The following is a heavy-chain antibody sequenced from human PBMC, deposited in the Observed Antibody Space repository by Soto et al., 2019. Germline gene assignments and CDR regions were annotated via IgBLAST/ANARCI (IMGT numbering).Heavy chain of an antibody. CDR2: IYWDDDK. J-gene: IGHJ4*02. D-gene: IGHD2-21*01. Sequence: QITLKESGPTLVKPTQTLTLTCTFSGFSLSTSGVGVGWIRQPPGKALEWLALIYWDDDKRYSPSLKSRLTINKDTSKNQVVLIMTNMDPVDTATYYCAHTIEMAIIFDYWGQGTLVTVSS. CDR1: GFSLSTSGVG. V-gene: IGHV2-5*02. CDR3: AHTIEMAIIFDY.